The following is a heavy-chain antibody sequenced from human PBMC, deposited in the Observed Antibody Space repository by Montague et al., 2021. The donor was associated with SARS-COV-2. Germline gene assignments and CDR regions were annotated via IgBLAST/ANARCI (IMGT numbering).Heavy chain of an antibody. J-gene: IGHJ4*02. V-gene: IGHV4-39*01. CDR3: ASKASRGITIFCLVTASYYVDY. D-gene: IGHD3-3*01. Sequence: SETLSLTCTVSGGSISSSSYYWGRNRQAQGMELEWIGSYCYSGSTYYTPYIKSRVTISVDKYKNKLTLKLSSVTAADTAVYYCASKASRGITIFCLVTASYYVDYWGQGTLVTVSS. CDR1: GGSISSSSYY. CDR2: YCYSGST.